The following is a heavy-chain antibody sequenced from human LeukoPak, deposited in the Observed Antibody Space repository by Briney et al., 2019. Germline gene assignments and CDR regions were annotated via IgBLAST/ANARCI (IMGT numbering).Heavy chain of an antibody. D-gene: IGHD1-26*01. Sequence: SETLSLTCAVSGGSISSSNWWSWVRQPPGKGLEWIGEIYHSGSTNYNPSLKSRVTISVDKSKNQFSLKLSSVTAADTAVYYCARAEWELTSHFDYWGQGTLVTVSS. J-gene: IGHJ4*02. CDR3: ARAEWELTSHFDY. CDR2: IYHSGST. CDR1: GGSISSSNW. V-gene: IGHV4-4*02.